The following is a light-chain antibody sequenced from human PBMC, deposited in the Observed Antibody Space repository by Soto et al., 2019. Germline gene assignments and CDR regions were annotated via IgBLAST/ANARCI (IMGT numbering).Light chain of an antibody. J-gene: IGKJ2*01. Sequence: EIVMTQSPGTLSVSPGERVTLSCRASESISTNVAWYQQKPCQAPRLLIHGASTRATGIPARFSGSGSETEFSLTISGLQSEDFGVYYCQQYNDWPPYTLGQGTKVE. CDR2: GAS. V-gene: IGKV3-15*01. CDR3: QQYNDWPPYT. CDR1: ESISTN.